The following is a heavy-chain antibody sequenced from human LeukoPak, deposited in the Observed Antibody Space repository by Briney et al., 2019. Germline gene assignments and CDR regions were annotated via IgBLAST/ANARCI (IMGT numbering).Heavy chain of an antibody. V-gene: IGHV3-53*01. CDR1: GFTVSSNY. CDR3: ASGSGSYRTPYYYMDV. CDR2: IYSGGST. J-gene: IGHJ6*03. Sequence: GGSLRLSCAASGFTVSSNYISWVRQAPGKGLEWVSVIYSGGSTYYADSVKGRFTISRDNSKNTLYLQMNSLRAEDTAVYYCASGSGSYRTPYYYMDVWGTGTTVTVSS. D-gene: IGHD3-10*01.